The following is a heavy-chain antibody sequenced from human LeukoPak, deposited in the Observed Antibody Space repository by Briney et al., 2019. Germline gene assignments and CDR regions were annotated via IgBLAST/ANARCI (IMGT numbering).Heavy chain of an antibody. J-gene: IGHJ4*02. CDR3: TTELLTGGYFDY. Sequence: GGSLRLSCAASVFTFSNAWMSWVRQAPGKGLEWVGRIKSKTDGGTTDYAAPVKGRFTISRDDSKNTLYLQMNSLETEDTAVYYCTTELLTGGYFDYWGQGTLVTVSS. CDR1: VFTFSNAW. D-gene: IGHD3-10*01. V-gene: IGHV3-15*01. CDR2: IKSKTDGGTT.